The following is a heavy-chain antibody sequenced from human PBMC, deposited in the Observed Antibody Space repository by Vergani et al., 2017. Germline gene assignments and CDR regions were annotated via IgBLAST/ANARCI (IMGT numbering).Heavy chain of an antibody. CDR2: IDPSDSYT. V-gene: IGHV5-10-1*01. J-gene: IGHJ6*02. Sequence: EVQLVQSGAEVKKPGESLKISCKGSGYSFTSYWIGWVRQMPGKGLEWMGRIDPSDSYTNYSPSFQGHVTISADKTSSTAYLQWNSLKASDTAMYYCARPNWSGLNYYGMDVWGQGTTVTVSS. D-gene: IGHD3-3*01. CDR3: ARPNWSGLNYYGMDV. CDR1: GYSFTSYW.